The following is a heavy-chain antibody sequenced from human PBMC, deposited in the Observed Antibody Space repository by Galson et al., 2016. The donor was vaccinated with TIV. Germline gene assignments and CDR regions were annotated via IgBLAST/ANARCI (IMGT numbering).Heavy chain of an antibody. Sequence: LRLSCAASGFTFSIYDMQWVRQAKGKGLAWVSSIGTAGDAYYPDSMKGRFTISRDNAKNSLYLQMNSLRAEDTAMYYCARDRVGGLDVWGQGTTVTVSS. V-gene: IGHV3-13*01. J-gene: IGHJ6*02. CDR3: ARDRVGGLDV. CDR2: IGTAGDA. CDR1: GFTFSIYD. D-gene: IGHD3-16*01.